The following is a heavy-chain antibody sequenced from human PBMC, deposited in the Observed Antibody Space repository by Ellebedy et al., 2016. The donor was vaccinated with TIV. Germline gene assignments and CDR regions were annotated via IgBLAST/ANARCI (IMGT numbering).Heavy chain of an antibody. J-gene: IGHJ4*02. CDR2: ISPDSGGT. CDR1: GYSFTGYY. Sequence: APVKVSCKASGYSFTGYYLHWVRQAPGQGLEWMGWISPDSGGTKYAQKFEGRVTMTRDTSINTAYMELSRLRSDDTAVYYCARVRGSIVLDYWGQGTVVTVSS. CDR3: ARVRGSIVLDY. V-gene: IGHV1-2*02. D-gene: IGHD3-10*01.